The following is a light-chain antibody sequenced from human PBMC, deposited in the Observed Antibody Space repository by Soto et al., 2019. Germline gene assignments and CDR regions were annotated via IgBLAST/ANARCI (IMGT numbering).Light chain of an antibody. CDR1: QSVSSSY. CDR3: QQYGYSPIT. V-gene: IGKV3-20*01. Sequence: EIVLTQSPGTLFLSPGEGATLSCRASQSVSSSYIAWYQQRPGQTPSLLIYGASTRATGIPDRFSGSGSGTDFTLTIDGLEPEDFAVYYCQQYGYSPITFGQGTRLEIK. J-gene: IGKJ5*01. CDR2: GAS.